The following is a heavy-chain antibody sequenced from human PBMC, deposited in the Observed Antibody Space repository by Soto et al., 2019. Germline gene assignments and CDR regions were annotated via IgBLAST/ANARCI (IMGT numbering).Heavy chain of an antibody. J-gene: IGHJ6*02. CDR1: GGSISGYY. CDR3: ARDLWGYCGTDCYPLDV. CDR2: MYNTGST. Sequence: PSETLSVTCTVSGGSISGYYWSWIRQPPEKGLEWIGYMYNTGSTVYNPSFKSRVTISVDTSKNQFSLKLNSVTAADTAVYYCARDLWGYCGTDCYPLDVWGQGTTVTVSS. V-gene: IGHV4-59*01. D-gene: IGHD2-21*02.